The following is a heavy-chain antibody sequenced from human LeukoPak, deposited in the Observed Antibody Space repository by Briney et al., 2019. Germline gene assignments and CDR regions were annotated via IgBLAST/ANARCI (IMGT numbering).Heavy chain of an antibody. CDR1: GGTFSSYA. CDR3: ARGVVVTAILGWFDP. CDR2: IIPIFGTA. V-gene: IGHV1-69*13. Sequence: ASVKVSCKASGGTFSSYAISWVRQAPGQGLEWMGGIIPIFGTANYAQKFQGRVTITADESTSTAYMELSSLRSEDTAVYYCARGVVVTAILGWFDPWGQGTLVTVSS. D-gene: IGHD2-21*02. J-gene: IGHJ5*02.